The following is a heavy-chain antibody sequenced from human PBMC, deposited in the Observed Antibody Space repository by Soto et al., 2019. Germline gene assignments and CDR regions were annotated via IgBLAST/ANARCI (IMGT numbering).Heavy chain of an antibody. D-gene: IGHD1-26*01. V-gene: IGHV4-39*01. CDR2: IYYSGST. CDR3: ARPSGSYLYYFDY. CDR1: GGSISSSSYY. Sequence: SETLSLTCXVSGGSISSSSYYWGWIRQPPGKGLEWIGSIYYSGSTYYNPSLKSRVTISVDTSKNQFSLKLSSVTAADTAVYNCARPSGSYLYYFDYWGQGTLVTVSS. J-gene: IGHJ4*02.